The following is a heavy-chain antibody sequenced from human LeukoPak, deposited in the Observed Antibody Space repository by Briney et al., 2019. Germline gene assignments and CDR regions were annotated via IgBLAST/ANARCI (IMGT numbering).Heavy chain of an antibody. CDR1: GGTFSGYY. J-gene: IGHJ4*02. V-gene: IGHV4-34*01. D-gene: IGHD4-17*01. Sequence: SETLSLTCAVYGGTFSGYYWSWIRQRPGRGMEWIGEINHSGSTYYNPSLKSRVTISVDTSKNHISLRMSSVTAADTAVYYCARHPSMTTVLFDYWGQGTLVTVSS. CDR3: ARHPSMTTVLFDY. CDR2: INHSGST.